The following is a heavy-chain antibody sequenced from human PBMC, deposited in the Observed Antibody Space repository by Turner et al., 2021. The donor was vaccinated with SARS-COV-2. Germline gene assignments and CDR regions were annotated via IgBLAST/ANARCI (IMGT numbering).Heavy chain of an antibody. CDR3: ARDYYDFWSGKSFKHASFDY. D-gene: IGHD3-3*01. CDR2: ISSRISYI. J-gene: IGHJ4*02. Sequence: EMQLVESGGGLVKPGGSLRLSCAASGFTFRSYSMNWVRQAPGKGLEWVSSISSRISYIYYADSVKGRFTISRDNAKNSLYLQMNSLRAEDTAVYYCARDYYDFWSGKSFKHASFDYWGQGTLVTVSS. CDR1: GFTFRSYS. V-gene: IGHV3-21*01.